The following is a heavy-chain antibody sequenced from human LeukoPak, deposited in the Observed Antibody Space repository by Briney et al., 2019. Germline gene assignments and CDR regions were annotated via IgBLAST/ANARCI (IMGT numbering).Heavy chain of an antibody. CDR2: IHHDGSNK. V-gene: IGHV3-30*02. J-gene: IGHJ4*02. CDR3: ATRKLGNDY. D-gene: IGHD7-27*01. Sequence: PGGSLRLSCAASGFTFSSYGMHWVRQAPGKGLDWVAFIHHDGSNKYYADSVRGRFTISRDNSKNTLYLQMNSLRAEDTAVYFCATRKLGNDYWGQGTLVTVSS. CDR1: GFTFSSYG.